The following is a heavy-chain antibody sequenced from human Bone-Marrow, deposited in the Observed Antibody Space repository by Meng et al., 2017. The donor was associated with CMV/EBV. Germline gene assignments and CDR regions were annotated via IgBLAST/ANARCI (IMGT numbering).Heavy chain of an antibody. D-gene: IGHD1-26*01. CDR2: ITHSGST. V-gene: IGHV4-34*01. CDR1: GAPFSGY. Sequence: QVHLQQWGAGLLKPSETLSLTCGVYGAPFSGYWSWVRQPPGKGLEWIGEITHSGSTNYNVSLKSRVTISIDTSKNQFSLKLSSVTATDTAVYYCAPGFRSWSGSYSSWGQGTLVTASS. CDR3: APGFRSWSGSYSS. J-gene: IGHJ4*02.